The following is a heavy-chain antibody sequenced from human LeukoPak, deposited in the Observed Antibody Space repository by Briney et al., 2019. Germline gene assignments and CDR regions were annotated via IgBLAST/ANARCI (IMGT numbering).Heavy chain of an antibody. Sequence: PSETPSLTCTVSGGSISSGDYYWSWIRQPPGKGLEWIGYICYSGSTYYNPSFKSRVTTSVDTSKNQFSLKLSSATAADTAVYYCARGVYDSSGYYPDYWGQGTLVTVSS. CDR3: ARGVYDSSGYYPDY. CDR1: GGSISSGDYY. D-gene: IGHD3-22*01. J-gene: IGHJ4*02. V-gene: IGHV4-30-4*08. CDR2: ICYSGST.